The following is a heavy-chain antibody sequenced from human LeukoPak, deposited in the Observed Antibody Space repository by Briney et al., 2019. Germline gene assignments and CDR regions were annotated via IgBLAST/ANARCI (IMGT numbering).Heavy chain of an antibody. CDR3: TTIGITMIY. Sequence: GGSLRLSCAASGFTFSSYWMHWVRQAPGKGLVWVSRINSDGSSTSYADSVKGRFTISRDNAKNTLYLQMNSLRAEDTDVYYCTTIGITMIYWGQGTLVTVSS. D-gene: IGHD3-22*01. V-gene: IGHV3-74*01. J-gene: IGHJ4*02. CDR1: GFTFSSYW. CDR2: INSDGSST.